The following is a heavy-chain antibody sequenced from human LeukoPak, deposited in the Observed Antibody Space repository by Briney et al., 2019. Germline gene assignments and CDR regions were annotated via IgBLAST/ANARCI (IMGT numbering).Heavy chain of an antibody. Sequence: GGSLRLSCVDSGFTFSSCDMNWVRRAPGKGLEWISYISSRGGTMYYADSVKGRFTISRDNAKNSLYLQMNSLRVEDTAVYYCARCDYDILTGNGMDVWRQGTTVTVSS. D-gene: IGHD3-9*01. V-gene: IGHV3-48*03. CDR2: ISSRGGTM. CDR1: GFTFSSCD. CDR3: ARCDYDILTGNGMDV. J-gene: IGHJ6*02.